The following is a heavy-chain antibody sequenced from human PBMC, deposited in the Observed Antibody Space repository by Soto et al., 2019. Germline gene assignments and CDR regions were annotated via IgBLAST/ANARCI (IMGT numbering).Heavy chain of an antibody. Sequence: PGGSLRLSSAASGFTFSSYAMHWVRQAPGKGLEWVAVISYDGSNKYYADSVKGRFTISRDNSKNTLYLQMNSLRAEDTAVYYCARDREAAAGFAYYYYGTDVWGKGTTVTVSS. CDR3: ARDREAAAGFAYYYYGTDV. J-gene: IGHJ6*04. V-gene: IGHV3-30-3*01. CDR2: ISYDGSNK. D-gene: IGHD6-13*01. CDR1: GFTFSSYA.